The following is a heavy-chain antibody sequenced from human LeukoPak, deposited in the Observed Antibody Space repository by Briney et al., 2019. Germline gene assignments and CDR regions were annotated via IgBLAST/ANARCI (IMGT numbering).Heavy chain of an antibody. CDR1: GGSICSGDYY. Sequence: SETLSLXCTVSGGSICSGDYYWSWIRQPPGKGLEWIGYIYYSGSTYYNPSLKSRVTISVDTSKNQFSLKLSSVTAADTAVYYCARDQSTLVRGPNIHLYMDVWGKGTTVTVSS. CDR3: ARDQSTLVRGPNIHLYMDV. V-gene: IGHV4-30-4*08. J-gene: IGHJ6*03. CDR2: IYYSGST. D-gene: IGHD3-10*01.